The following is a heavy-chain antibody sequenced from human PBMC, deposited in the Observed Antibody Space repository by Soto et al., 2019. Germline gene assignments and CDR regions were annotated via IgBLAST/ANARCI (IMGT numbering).Heavy chain of an antibody. Sequence: QVQLQESGPGLVKPSQTLSLTCTVSGGSISSGGYYWSWIRQHPGKGLEWIGYIYYSGSTYYNSSLKSRVTISVDTSKNQFSLKLSSVTAADTAVYYCARGRRQLAPYFDYWGQGTLVTVSS. CDR1: GGSISSGGYY. D-gene: IGHD6-6*01. CDR3: ARGRRQLAPYFDY. J-gene: IGHJ4*02. V-gene: IGHV4-31*03. CDR2: IYYSGST.